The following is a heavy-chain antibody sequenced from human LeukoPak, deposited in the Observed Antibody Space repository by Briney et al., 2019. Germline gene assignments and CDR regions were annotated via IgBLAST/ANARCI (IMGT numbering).Heavy chain of an antibody. CDR3: ARSTYYYDSSGSGPFDY. CDR1: GGSFSGYY. V-gene: IGHV4-34*01. Sequence: SETLSLTCAVYGGSFSGYYWSWIRQPPGKGLEWIGEINHSGSTNYNPSLKSRVTISVDTSKTQFSLKLSSVTAADTAVYYCARSTYYYDSSGSGPFDYWGQGTLVTASS. J-gene: IGHJ4*02. D-gene: IGHD3-22*01. CDR2: INHSGST.